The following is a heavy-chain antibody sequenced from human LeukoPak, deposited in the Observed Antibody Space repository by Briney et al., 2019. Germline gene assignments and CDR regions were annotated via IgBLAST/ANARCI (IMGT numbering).Heavy chain of an antibody. CDR2: MNPKSGDR. J-gene: IGHJ6*02. CDR1: GDIFTTYD. D-gene: IGHD2-15*01. V-gene: IGHV1-8*01. CDR3: ASGWYYHYFGTDV. Sequence: ASVRVSCKASGDIFTTYDVHWVRQANGQGLEWMGWMNPKSGDRGYAQKFQDRVAMTMNNSIRTAYMELRGLQPEDTAVYYCASGWYYHYFGTDVWGQGTTVIVSS.